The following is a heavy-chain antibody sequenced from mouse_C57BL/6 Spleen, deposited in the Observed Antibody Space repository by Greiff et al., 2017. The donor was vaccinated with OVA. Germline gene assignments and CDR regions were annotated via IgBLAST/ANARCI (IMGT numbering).Heavy chain of an antibody. CDR2: IRSKSNNYAT. D-gene: IGHD2-3*01. J-gene: IGHJ1*03. CDR3: VRRGGDGYFDWDFDV. V-gene: IGHV10-1*01. Sequence: EVQLQQSGGGLVQPKGSLKLSCAASGFSFNTYAMNWVRQAPGQGLEWVARIRSKSNNYATYYADSVKARFTIAREDAESMLYLEMNNLKTEDTAVYECVRRGGDGYFDWDFDVWGTGTTVTVSS. CDR1: GFSFNTYA.